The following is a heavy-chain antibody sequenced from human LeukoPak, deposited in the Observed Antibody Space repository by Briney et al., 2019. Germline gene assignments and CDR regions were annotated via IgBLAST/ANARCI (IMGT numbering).Heavy chain of an antibody. CDR2: IKQDETEK. D-gene: IGHD5-18*01. V-gene: IGHV3-7*01. CDR1: GFTFSNFW. CDR3: ARAVRYGLQYYYYDMDV. J-gene: IGHJ6*02. Sequence: GGSLRLSCTASGFTFSNFWMGWVRQAPGKGLEWVANIKQDETEKFYLGSVKGRFTISRDNAKNSLYLQMNSLRAEDTAVYYCARAVRYGLQYYYYDMDVWGQGTTVTVSS.